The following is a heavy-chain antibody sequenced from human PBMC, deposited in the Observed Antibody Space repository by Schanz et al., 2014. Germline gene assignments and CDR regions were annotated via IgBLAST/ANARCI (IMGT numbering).Heavy chain of an antibody. Sequence: EVQLVESGGGLVQPGGSLRLSCAASGFTFSSYAMSWVRQAPGKGLEWVSAINTGVNTYYADSVRGRFTISRDNAKNSLYLEMNSLRAEDTALYYCARDRRNADLDYWGQGTLVTVSS. D-gene: IGHD1-1*01. CDR1: GFTFSSYA. V-gene: IGHV3-23*04. J-gene: IGHJ4*02. CDR3: ARDRRNADLDY. CDR2: INTGVNT.